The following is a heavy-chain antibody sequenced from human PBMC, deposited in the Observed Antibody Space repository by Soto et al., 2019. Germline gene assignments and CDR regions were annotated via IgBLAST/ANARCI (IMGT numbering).Heavy chain of an antibody. CDR2: INTGTAST. V-gene: IGHV1-3*04. CDR3: ARGPQDSYGMDV. J-gene: IGHJ6*02. CDR1: GYSFSDYT. Sequence: QVHLVQSGAEVKKPGASVKVSCKASGYSFSDYTIHWVRRSPGQPPEGMARINTGTASTEYSQKFQGRVTITRDTSAPTAYMDLSSLRSEDTAVYYCARGPQDSYGMDVWGQGTTVTVS.